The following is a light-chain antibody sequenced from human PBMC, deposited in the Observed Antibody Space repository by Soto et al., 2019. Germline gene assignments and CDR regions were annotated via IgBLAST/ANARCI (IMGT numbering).Light chain of an antibody. CDR2: AAS. CDR3: QKYNSAPLT. J-gene: IGKJ4*01. CDR1: QSVSSY. V-gene: IGKV1-27*01. Sequence: SQSPGTLSLNPGERATLSCRASQSVSSYLNWYQQKPGKIPNLLIYAASTLQAGVPSRFSGSGSGTDFTLTISSLQPEDVAAYYCQKYNSAPLTFGGRSMVDVK.